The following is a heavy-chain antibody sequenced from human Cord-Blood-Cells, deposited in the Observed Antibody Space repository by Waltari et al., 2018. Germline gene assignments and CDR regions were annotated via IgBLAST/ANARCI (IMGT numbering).Heavy chain of an antibody. CDR2: ISGSGGST. Sequence: EVRLLESGGGLVQPGGSLRLSCAASGFTFSSYAMSWVRQAPGKGLEWVSAISGSGGSTYYADSVKGRFTISRDNSKNTLYLQMNSLRAEDTAVYYCAKEHANSSGYYLPFYYYYGMDVWGQGTTVTVSS. CDR1: GFTFSSYA. J-gene: IGHJ6*02. V-gene: IGHV3-23*01. CDR3: AKEHANSSGYYLPFYYYYGMDV. D-gene: IGHD3-22*01.